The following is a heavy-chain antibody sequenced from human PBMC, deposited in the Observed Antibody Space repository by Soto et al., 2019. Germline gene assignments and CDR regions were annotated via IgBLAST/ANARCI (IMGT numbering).Heavy chain of an antibody. V-gene: IGHV3-23*01. Sequence: EVQLLESGGGLVQPGGSLRLSCAASGFTFSSYAMSWVRQAPGKGLEWVSAISGSGGSTYYADSVKGRFTISRDNSKNTLYLQMNSLSAEDTAVYYCATPGSSGWYRYFDYWGQGTLVTVSS. CDR1: GFTFSSYA. CDR2: ISGSGGST. D-gene: IGHD6-19*01. CDR3: ATPGSSGWYRYFDY. J-gene: IGHJ4*02.